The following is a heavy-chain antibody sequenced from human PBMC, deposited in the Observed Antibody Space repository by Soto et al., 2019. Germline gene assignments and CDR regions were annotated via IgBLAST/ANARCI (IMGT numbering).Heavy chain of an antibody. V-gene: IGHV1-69*13. CDR3: ARDVCSGGSCYDY. Sequence: SVKVSCKASGGTFSSYAISWVRQAPGQGFEWMGGIIPIFGTANYAQKFQGRVTITADESTSTAYMELSSLRSEDTAVYYCARDVCSGGSCYDYWGQGTLVTVSS. CDR1: GGTFSSYA. J-gene: IGHJ4*02. D-gene: IGHD2-15*01. CDR2: IIPIFGTA.